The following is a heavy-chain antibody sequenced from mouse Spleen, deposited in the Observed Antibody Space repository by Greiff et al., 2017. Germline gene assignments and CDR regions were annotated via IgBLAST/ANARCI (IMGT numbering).Heavy chain of an antibody. V-gene: IGHV14-4*01. CDR2: IDPENGDT. CDR3: TKNYGSSYLDY. Sequence: EVQLQQSGAELVRPGASVKLSCTASGFNIKDDYMHWVKQRPEQGLEWIGWIDPENGDTEYASKFQGKATITADTSSNTAYLQLSSLTSEDTAVYYCTKNYGSSYLDYWGQGTTLTVSS. D-gene: IGHD1-1*01. CDR1: GFNIKDDY. J-gene: IGHJ2*01.